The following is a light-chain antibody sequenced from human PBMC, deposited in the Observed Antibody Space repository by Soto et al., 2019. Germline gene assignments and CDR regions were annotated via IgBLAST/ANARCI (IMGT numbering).Light chain of an antibody. J-gene: IGKJ1*01. CDR1: QSVSSTY. V-gene: IGKV3-20*01. CDR3: QHYGSSSPVA. CDR2: AAS. Sequence: EIVLTQSPGTLSLSPGERATLSCRASQSVSSTYLAWYQQKPGQAPRLLIYAASSRATGIPDRFSGSGSGTDFTLTISRLEPEDLAVYYCQHYGSSSPVAFGQVTKVDIK.